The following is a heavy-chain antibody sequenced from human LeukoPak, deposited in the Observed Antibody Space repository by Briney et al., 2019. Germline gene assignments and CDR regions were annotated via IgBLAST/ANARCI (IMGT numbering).Heavy chain of an antibody. CDR3: ARRYYDSSGYYGAHFDY. CDR2: ISGSGGST. V-gene: IGHV3-23*01. J-gene: IGHJ4*02. Sequence: GGSLRLSCAASGFTFSSYAMSWVRQAPGKGLEWVSAISGSGGSTYYADSVKGRFTISRDNSKNTLYLQMNSLRAEDTAVYYCARRYYDSSGYYGAHFDYWGQGTLVTVSS. D-gene: IGHD3-22*01. CDR1: GFTFSSYA.